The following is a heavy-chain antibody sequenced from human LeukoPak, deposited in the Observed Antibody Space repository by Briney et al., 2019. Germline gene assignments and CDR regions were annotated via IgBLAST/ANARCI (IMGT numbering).Heavy chain of an antibody. J-gene: IGHJ5*02. Sequence: GGSLRLSCAASGFTFSSYWMCWVRQAPGKGLEWVANIKQDGSGKYYVDSVKGRFTISRDNAKNSLYLQMNSLRAEDTAVYYCAREVNYDFWSGSADWFDPWGQGTLVTVSS. CDR1: GFTFSSYW. CDR3: AREVNYDFWSGSADWFDP. V-gene: IGHV3-7*01. D-gene: IGHD3-3*01. CDR2: IKQDGSGK.